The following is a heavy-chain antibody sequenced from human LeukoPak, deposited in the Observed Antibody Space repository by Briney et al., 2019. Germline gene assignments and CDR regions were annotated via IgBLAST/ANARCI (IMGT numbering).Heavy chain of an antibody. CDR3: RLDF. J-gene: IGHJ4*02. V-gene: IGHV4-59*01. Sequence: PSETLSLTRTVSGGSISPYYWSWVRQPPQKGLEWIGYVYYTGTTKYRPSLKSPVTMSVDMSKNQFSLRLASVTPSDTGVYFYRLDFWGQGIPVTVSS. D-gene: IGHD3-16*02. CDR2: VYYTGTT. CDR1: GGSISPYY.